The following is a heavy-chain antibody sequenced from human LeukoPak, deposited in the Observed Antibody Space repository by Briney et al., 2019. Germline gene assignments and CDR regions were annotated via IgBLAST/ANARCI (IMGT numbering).Heavy chain of an antibody. V-gene: IGHV3-7*01. J-gene: IGHJ4*02. CDR3: ARDNIRKDDY. Sequence: GGSLRLSCAASGFTFSSYWMTWVRQAPGKGLEWVASITQDGSERYYVDSVKGRFTISRDNAKNSLYLQMNNLRAEDTAVYYCARDNIRKDDYWGQGTLVTVSS. CDR1: GFTFSSYW. D-gene: IGHD2/OR15-2a*01. CDR2: ITQDGSER.